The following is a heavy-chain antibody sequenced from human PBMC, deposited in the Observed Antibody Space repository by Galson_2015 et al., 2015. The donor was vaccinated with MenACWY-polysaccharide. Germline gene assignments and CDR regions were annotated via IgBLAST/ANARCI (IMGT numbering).Heavy chain of an antibody. V-gene: IGHV3-7*01. CDR3: ASAVRGDSWDY. CDR1: GFTFSNYW. J-gene: IGHJ4*02. D-gene: IGHD3-10*01. CDR2: IKQDGSET. Sequence: SLRLSCAASGFTFSNYWMRWVRQAPGKGLEGLANIKQDGSETYYVDSVKGRFTISRDNAKNSLYLEMNNLRAEDTAVYYCASAVRGDSWDYWNQGTLVTVSS.